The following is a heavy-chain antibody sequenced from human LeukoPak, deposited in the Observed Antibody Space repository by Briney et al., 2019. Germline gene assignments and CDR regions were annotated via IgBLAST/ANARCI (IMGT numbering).Heavy chain of an antibody. V-gene: IGHV1-69*13. CDR1: GGTFSSYA. D-gene: IGHD2-15*01. CDR2: IIPIFGTA. Sequence: GASVKVSCKASGGTFSSYAISWVRQAPGQGLEWMGGIIPIFGTANYAQKFQGRVTITADESTSTAYMEVTGLRSEDTAVYYCTRNIGHCSGVTCHSSPLWGQGTLVTVSS. J-gene: IGHJ4*02. CDR3: TRNIGHCSGVTCHSSPL.